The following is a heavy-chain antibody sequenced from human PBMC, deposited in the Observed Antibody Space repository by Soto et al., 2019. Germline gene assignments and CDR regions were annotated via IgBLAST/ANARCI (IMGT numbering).Heavy chain of an antibody. J-gene: IGHJ2*01. CDR3: ARDPTYCTNGVCYSSNEGTRFRRGYFDL. CDR2: ISSSSSYI. Sequence: EVQLVESGGGLVKPGGSLRLSCAASGFTFSSYSMNWVRQAPGKGLEWVSSISSSSSYIYYADSVKGQVTISRDNAKNSLYLQLHRLRDEATAVYYCARDPTYCTNGVCYSSNEGTRFRRGYFDLWGRGTLVTVSS. V-gene: IGHV3-21*01. D-gene: IGHD2-8*01. CDR1: GFTFSSYS.